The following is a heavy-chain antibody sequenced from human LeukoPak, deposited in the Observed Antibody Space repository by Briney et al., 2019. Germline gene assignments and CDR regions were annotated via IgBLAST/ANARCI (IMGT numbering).Heavy chain of an antibody. CDR3: VTESTGTLDY. J-gene: IGHJ4*02. CDR2: ITSSGGST. D-gene: IGHD3-9*01. CDR1: GFIFNKHA. Sequence: GGSLRLSCVASGFIFNKHAMSWVRQAPGMGLEWVSVITSSGGSTAYADSVRGRFTISRDNSKNTLYMQMNSLRAEDTAVYYCVTESTGTLDYWGQGILVTDSS. V-gene: IGHV3-23*01.